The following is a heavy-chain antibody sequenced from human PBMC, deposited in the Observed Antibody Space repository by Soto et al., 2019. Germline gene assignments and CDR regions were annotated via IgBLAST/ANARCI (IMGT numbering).Heavy chain of an antibody. J-gene: IGHJ4*02. CDR3: AKDEFDY. CDR2: ISYDGSNK. CDR1: GFTFSSYG. Sequence: GGSLRLSCAASGFTFSSYGMHWVRQAPGKGLEWVAVISYDGSNKYYADSVKGRFTISRDNSKNTLYLQMNSLRAEDTAVYYCAKDEFDYWGQGTLVTVSS. V-gene: IGHV3-30*18.